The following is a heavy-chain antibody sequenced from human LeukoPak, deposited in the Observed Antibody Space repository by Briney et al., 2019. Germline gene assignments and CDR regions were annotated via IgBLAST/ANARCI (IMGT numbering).Heavy chain of an antibody. CDR1: GGSISSGTYY. CDR3: ARATVSTIGDYFDY. D-gene: IGHD3-9*01. CDR2: IYTSGCT. V-gene: IGHV4-61*02. Sequence: SQTLSLTCTVSGGSISSGTYYWSWIRQPAGKGLEWIGRIYTSGCTNYNPSLRSRLTISLDTSKNQFSLGLSSVTAADTAMYYCARATVSTIGDYFDYWGQGTLVTVSS. J-gene: IGHJ4*02.